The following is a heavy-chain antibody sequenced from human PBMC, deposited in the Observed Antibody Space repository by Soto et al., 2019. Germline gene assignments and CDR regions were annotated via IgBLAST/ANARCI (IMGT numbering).Heavy chain of an antibody. CDR3: TRGPFRQRYGMDV. CDR2: INESGST. Sequence: SETLSLTCAVYGGSFSGYYWDWIRQPPGKGLEWIGEINESGSTNYNSSLKSRVIISIDTSKNQFSLNLNSVTAADTAVYYCTRGPFRQRYGMDVWGQGTTVTVSS. J-gene: IGHJ6*02. D-gene: IGHD6-25*01. V-gene: IGHV4-34*01. CDR1: GGSFSGYY.